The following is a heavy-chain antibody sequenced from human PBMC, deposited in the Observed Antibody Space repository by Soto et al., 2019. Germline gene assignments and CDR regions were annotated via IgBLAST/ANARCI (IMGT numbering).Heavy chain of an antibody. CDR1: GFSISSNY. Sequence: ELQLVETGGGLIQTGGSLRLSCAASGFSISSNYIAWVRQPPGKGLEWVSTTFSGGNTEYAASVKGRCSISRDNYKNTQYLQMDNLRVEDTAVYYCARKPRSAIQGWAFGMDVWGQGTTVSVSS. CDR2: TFSGGNT. V-gene: IGHV3-53*02. CDR3: ARKPRSAIQGWAFGMDV. J-gene: IGHJ6*02. D-gene: IGHD2-21*01.